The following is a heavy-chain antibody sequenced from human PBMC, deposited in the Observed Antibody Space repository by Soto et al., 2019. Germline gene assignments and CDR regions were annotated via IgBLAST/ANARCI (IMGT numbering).Heavy chain of an antibody. CDR2: IWYDGSNK. J-gene: IGHJ4*02. V-gene: IGHV3-33*01. Sequence: GGSLRLSCAASGFTFSSYGMHWVRQAPGKGLEWVAVIWYDGSNKYYADSVKGRFTISRDNSKNTLYLQMNSLRAEDTAVYYCARVSAPYYYGSGSLPYFDYWGQGTLVTVSS. CDR3: ARVSAPYYYGSGSLPYFDY. D-gene: IGHD3-10*01. CDR1: GFTFSSYG.